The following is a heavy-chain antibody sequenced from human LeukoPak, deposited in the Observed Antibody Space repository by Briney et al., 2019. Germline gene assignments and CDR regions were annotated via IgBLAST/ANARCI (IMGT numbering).Heavy chain of an antibody. CDR3: ARDILGYCSSTSCYRGGYYYYGMDV. CDR2: ISAYNGNT. Sequence: ASVKVSCKASGYTFTSYYMHWVRQAPGQGLEWMGWISAYNGNTNYAQKLQGRVTMTTDTSTSTAYMELRSLRSDDTAVYYCARDILGYCSSTSCYRGGYYYYGMDVWGQGTTVTVSS. J-gene: IGHJ6*02. D-gene: IGHD2-2*02. CDR1: GYTFTSYY. V-gene: IGHV1-18*04.